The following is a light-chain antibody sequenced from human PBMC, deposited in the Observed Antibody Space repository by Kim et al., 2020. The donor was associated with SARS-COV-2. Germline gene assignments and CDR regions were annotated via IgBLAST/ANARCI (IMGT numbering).Light chain of an antibody. CDR3: QSYDTSNPHWV. CDR1: SGSIARNY. V-gene: IGLV6-57*03. CDR2: ENN. Sequence: VILSCTRSSGSIARNYVQWYRQRPGSAPTTLIYENNQRPSGVPDRFSGSIDSSSNSASLNISGLKTEDEADYYCQSYDTSNPHWVFGGGTQLTVL. J-gene: IGLJ3*02.